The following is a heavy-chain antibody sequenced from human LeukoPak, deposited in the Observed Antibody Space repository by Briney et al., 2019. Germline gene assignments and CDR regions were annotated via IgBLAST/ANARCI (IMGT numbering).Heavy chain of an antibody. CDR1: GFTFSSYW. CDR2: INCDASST. V-gene: IGHV3-74*01. D-gene: IGHD6-19*01. CDR3: ARVAALAGADFDY. Sequence: GGSLRLSCAASGFTFSSYWMHWVRQAPGKGLVWVSRINCDASSTSYADSVKGRFTISRDNAKNTLYLQMNSLRAEDTAVYYCARVAALAGADFDYWGQGTLVTVSS. J-gene: IGHJ4*02.